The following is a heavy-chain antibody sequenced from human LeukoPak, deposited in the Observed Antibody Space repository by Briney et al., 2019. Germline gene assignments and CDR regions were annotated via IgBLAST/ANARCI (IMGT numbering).Heavy chain of an antibody. CDR1: GFTVSSNY. CDR3: ARFVYSSSSVDY. J-gene: IGHJ4*02. V-gene: IGHV3-66*02. Sequence: GRSLRLSCAASGFTVSSNYMSWVRHAPGKWLEWVSVIYSGGSTYYADSVKGRFTISRDNSKMTLYLQMNSVRAEDTAVCYCARFVYSSSSVDYWGQGTLVTVSS. D-gene: IGHD6-6*01. CDR2: IYSGGST.